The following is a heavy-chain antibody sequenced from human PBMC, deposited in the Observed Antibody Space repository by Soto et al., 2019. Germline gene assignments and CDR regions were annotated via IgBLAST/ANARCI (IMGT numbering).Heavy chain of an antibody. D-gene: IGHD2-15*01. V-gene: IGHV1-69*13. J-gene: IGHJ6*02. CDR2: IIPMFGTA. Sequence: SVKVSCKASGGTFSSYAISWVRQAPGQGLEWVGGIIPMFGTANYAQKFQGRVTITADESTSTAYRELSSLRSEDTAVYYCASRGCSGGSCYRITYYYYYGMDVWGQGTTVTVS. CDR1: GGTFSSYA. CDR3: ASRGCSGGSCYRITYYYYYGMDV.